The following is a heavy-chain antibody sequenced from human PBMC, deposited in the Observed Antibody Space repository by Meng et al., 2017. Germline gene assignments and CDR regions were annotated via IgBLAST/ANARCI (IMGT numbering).Heavy chain of an antibody. CDR3: ARAGIAVAGPDY. D-gene: IGHD6-19*01. CDR2: IRAYNGNT. J-gene: IGHJ4*02. V-gene: IGHV1-18*01. CDR1: GYTFPSYG. Sequence: VQLEAGVNTPGASGKCSCKASGYTFPSYGISWVRQAPGQGLEWRGWIRAYNGNTNYAQKLQGRVTMTTDTSTSTAYMELRSLRSDDTAVYYCARAGIAVAGPDYWGQGTLVTVSS.